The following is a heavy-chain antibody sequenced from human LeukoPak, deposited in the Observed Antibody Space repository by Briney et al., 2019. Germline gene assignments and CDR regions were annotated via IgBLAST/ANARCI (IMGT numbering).Heavy chain of an antibody. CDR1: GGSFSGYY. CDR3: ARGKRGYSSSWYDY. D-gene: IGHD6-13*01. Sequence: KPSETLSLTCAVYGGSFSGYYWSWIRQPPGKGLEWIGEINHSGSTNYNPSLKSRVTISVDTSKNQFPLKLSSVTAADTAVYYCARGKRGYSSSWYDYWGQGTLVTVSS. V-gene: IGHV4-34*01. CDR2: INHSGST. J-gene: IGHJ4*02.